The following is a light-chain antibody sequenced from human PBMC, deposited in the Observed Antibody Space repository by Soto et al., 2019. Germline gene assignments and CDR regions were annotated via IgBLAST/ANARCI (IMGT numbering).Light chain of an antibody. CDR3: QSYDSSLSGWV. CDR2: GNS. CDR1: SSNIGAGYD. Sequence: QSVLTQPPSVSGAPGQRVTISCTGSSSNIGAGYDVHWYQQLPGTAPKLLISGNSNRRSGVPDRFSGSKSGTSASLAITGLQAEDEADYYCQSYDSSLSGWVFGGGTKLTVL. V-gene: IGLV1-40*01. J-gene: IGLJ3*02.